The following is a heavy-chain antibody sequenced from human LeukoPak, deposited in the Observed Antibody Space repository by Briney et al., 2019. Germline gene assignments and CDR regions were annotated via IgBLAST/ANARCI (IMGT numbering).Heavy chain of an antibody. CDR3: ARDNSVGDTAWRFDP. V-gene: IGHV1-46*01. CDR1: GYTFTSYG. D-gene: IGHD1-26*01. J-gene: IGHJ5*02. CDR2: INPSGSST. Sequence: ASVKVSCKASGYTFTSYGISWVRQAPGQGLEWMGQINPSGSSTSYAQKFQGRLSLTRDMSTSTDYMELSSLRSEDTAVYYCARDNSVGDTAWRFDPWGQGTLVTVSS.